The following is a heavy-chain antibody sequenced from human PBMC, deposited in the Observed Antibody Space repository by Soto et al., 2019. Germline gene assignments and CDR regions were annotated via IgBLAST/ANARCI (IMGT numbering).Heavy chain of an antibody. CDR2: INPSGGST. J-gene: IGHJ6*02. Sequence: GASVKVSCKASGYTFTSYSMHWVRQAPGQGLEWMGIINPSGGSTSYAQKFQGRVTMTRDTSTSTVYMELSSLRSEDTAVYYCARDNTDTAMVPYYGMDVWGQGTTVTVSS. CDR1: GYTFTSYS. CDR3: ARDNTDTAMVPYYGMDV. V-gene: IGHV1-46*01. D-gene: IGHD5-18*01.